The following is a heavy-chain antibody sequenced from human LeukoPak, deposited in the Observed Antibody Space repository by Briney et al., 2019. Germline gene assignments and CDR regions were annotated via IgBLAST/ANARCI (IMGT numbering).Heavy chain of an antibody. J-gene: IGHJ4*02. CDR3: AKYLPGGAVSGAFDY. CDR1: GFTLSSYA. V-gene: IGHV3-23*01. D-gene: IGHD6-19*01. Sequence: GGSLRPSCAASGFTLSSYAMSWVRQAPGKGLEWVSGNSDSGGNTYYAASVKGRFTISRDNSKTTLYLQMNSLRGEDTAVYYCAKYLPGGAVSGAFDYWGQGTLVTVSS. CDR2: NSDSGGNT.